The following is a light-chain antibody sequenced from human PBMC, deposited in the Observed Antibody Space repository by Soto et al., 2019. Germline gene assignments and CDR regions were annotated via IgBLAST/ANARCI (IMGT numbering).Light chain of an antibody. CDR1: QSVSSSF. CDR3: QQYGSSPLT. Sequence: DIVLTQSPGTLSLSPGERATLSCRASQSVSSSFLAWYQQKPGQAPRLLIYGASSRATGIPDRFSGSGSGTDFTLTISRLEPEDVAVYYCQQYGSSPLTFGGRTKVEIK. CDR2: GAS. J-gene: IGKJ4*01. V-gene: IGKV3-20*01.